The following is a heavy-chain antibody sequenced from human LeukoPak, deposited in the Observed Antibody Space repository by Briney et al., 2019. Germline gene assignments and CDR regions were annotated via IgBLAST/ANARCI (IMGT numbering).Heavy chain of an antibody. D-gene: IGHD6-13*01. V-gene: IGHV5-51*01. CDR1: GYSFTSYW. J-gene: IGHJ4*02. CDR3: AISGYSSSRYGEYFDY. CDR2: IYPGDSDT. Sequence: PGESLKISCKGSGYSFTSYWIGWVRQMPGKGLEWMGIIYPGDSDTRYSPSLQGQVTISADKSISTAYLQWSSLKASDTAMYYCAISGYSSSRYGEYFDYWGQGTLVTVSS.